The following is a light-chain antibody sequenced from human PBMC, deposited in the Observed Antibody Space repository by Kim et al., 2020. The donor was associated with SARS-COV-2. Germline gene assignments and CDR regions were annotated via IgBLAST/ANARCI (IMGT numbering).Light chain of an antibody. CDR2: GNN. J-gene: IGLJ1*01. V-gene: IGLV1-40*01. Sequence: QSVLTQPPSVSGPPGQRVTISCTGSTSNIGAGYDVHWYQQPPGTAPKLLIYGNNNRPSGVPDRFSGSRSGTSASLAITGLRAEDEADYYCQSYDSSLSGSYVFGSGTKVTVL. CDR3: QSYDSSLSGSYV. CDR1: TSNIGAGYD.